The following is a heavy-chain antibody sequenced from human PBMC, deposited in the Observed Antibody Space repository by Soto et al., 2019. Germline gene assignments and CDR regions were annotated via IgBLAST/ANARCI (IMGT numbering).Heavy chain of an antibody. CDR3: ARQGPTNYGDYENWFDP. V-gene: IGHV1-69*01. CDR2: IIPIFGTA. CDR1: GGTFSSYA. Sequence: QVQLVQSGAEVKKPGSSVKVSCKASGGTFSSYAISWVRQAPGQGLEWMGGIIPIFGTANYAQKFQGRVTITADESPSTAYMELSSLRSADTAVYYCARQGPTNYGDYENWFDPWGQGTLVTVSS. D-gene: IGHD4-17*01. J-gene: IGHJ5*02.